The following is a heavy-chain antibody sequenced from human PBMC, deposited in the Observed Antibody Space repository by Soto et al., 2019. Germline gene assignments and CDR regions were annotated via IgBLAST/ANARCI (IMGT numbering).Heavy chain of an antibody. J-gene: IGHJ6*02. CDR3: AREPITMVRGKYYYYGMDV. Sequence: GGSLRLSCAASGFTFSSYAMHWVRQAPGKGLEWVAVISYDGSNKYYADSVKGRFTISRDNSKNTLYLQMNSLRAEDTAVYYCAREPITMVRGKYYYYGMDVWGQGTTVTVSS. CDR2: ISYDGSNK. CDR1: GFTFSSYA. D-gene: IGHD3-10*01. V-gene: IGHV3-30-3*01.